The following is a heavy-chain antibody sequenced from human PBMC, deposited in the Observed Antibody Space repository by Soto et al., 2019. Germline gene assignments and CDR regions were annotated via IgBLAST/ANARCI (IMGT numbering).Heavy chain of an antibody. D-gene: IGHD3-9*01. V-gene: IGHV4-61*01. J-gene: IGHJ6*02. CDR1: GGSVSSGSYY. CDR2: IYYSGST. Sequence: QVQLQESGPGLVKPSETLSLTCTVSGGSVSSGSYYWSWIRQPPGKGLEWIGYIYYSGSTNYNPSLKSRVTISVDTSKNQFSLKLSSVTAADTAVYYCARDRLPYYDILTVANYYYGMDVWGQGTTVTVSS. CDR3: ARDRLPYYDILTVANYYYGMDV.